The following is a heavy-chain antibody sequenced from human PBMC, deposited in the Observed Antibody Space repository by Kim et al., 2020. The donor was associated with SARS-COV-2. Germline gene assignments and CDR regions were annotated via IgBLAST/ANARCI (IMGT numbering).Heavy chain of an antibody. CDR3: ARVRRRDCSSTSCRKYYYYYGMDV. CDR2: IYYSGST. CDR1: GGSISSGGYY. V-gene: IGHV4-31*03. J-gene: IGHJ6*02. Sequence: SETLSLTCTVSGGSISSGGYYWSWIRQHPGKGLEWIGYIYYSGSTYYNPSLKSRVTISVDTSKNQFSLKLSSVTAADTAVYYCARVRRRDCSSTSCRKYYYYYGMDVWGQGTTVTVSS. D-gene: IGHD2-2*01.